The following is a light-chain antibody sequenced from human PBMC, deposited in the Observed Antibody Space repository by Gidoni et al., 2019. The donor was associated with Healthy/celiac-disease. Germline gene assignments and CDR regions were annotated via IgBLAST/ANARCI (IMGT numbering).Light chain of an antibody. Sequence: EIVLTQSPGTLSLSPGERATLSCRDSQSVSSSYLAWYQQKPGQAPRLLIYCASSRATGIPDRFSGSGSGTDFTLTISRLEPEDFAVYYCQQYGSSPPTFGQGTKVEIK. CDR2: CAS. CDR1: QSVSSSY. CDR3: QQYGSSPPT. J-gene: IGKJ1*01. V-gene: IGKV3-20*01.